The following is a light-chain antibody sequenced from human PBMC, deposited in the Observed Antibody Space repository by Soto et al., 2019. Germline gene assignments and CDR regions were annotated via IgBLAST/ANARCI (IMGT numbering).Light chain of an antibody. V-gene: IGLV2-14*01. J-gene: IGLJ1*01. CDR3: SSYTRSRFYF. CDR2: DVS. Sequence: QSALTQPASVSGSPGQSITISCTGTSSDVGGYNYVSWYQQHPGKAPKLMIYDVSNRPSGVSNRFSGSKSGNTDSLTISGLQAEDEADYYCSSYTRSRFYFFGTGTKLTFL. CDR1: SSDVGGYNY.